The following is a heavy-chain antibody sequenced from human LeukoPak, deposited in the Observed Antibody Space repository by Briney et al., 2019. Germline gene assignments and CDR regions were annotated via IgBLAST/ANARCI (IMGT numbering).Heavy chain of an antibody. V-gene: IGHV4-34*01. Sequence: SETLSLTCAVYGGSFSGYYWSWIRQPPGKGLEWIGEINHSGSTNYNPSLKSRVTISVDTSKNQFSLKLSSVTAADTAVYYCARVMGATSEKHGDYWGQGTLVTVSS. CDR3: ARVMGATSEKHGDY. J-gene: IGHJ4*02. CDR1: GGSFSGYY. D-gene: IGHD1-26*01. CDR2: INHSGST.